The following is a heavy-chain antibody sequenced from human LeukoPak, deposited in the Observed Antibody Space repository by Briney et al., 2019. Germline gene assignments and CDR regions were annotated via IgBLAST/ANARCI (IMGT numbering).Heavy chain of an antibody. V-gene: IGHV3-7*01. D-gene: IGHD3-10*01. Sequence: GGSLRLSCVGSGFTFTRAWMSWLRLTPKKGLEWVAHMNEDGSGRFYVDSAEGRFTISRDDTQNSVYLQMNSLRVDDTAIYYCAAWFEGSFTWGHGALVTVSS. CDR2: MNEDGSGR. CDR3: AAWFEGSFT. CDR1: GFTFTRAW. J-gene: IGHJ5*01.